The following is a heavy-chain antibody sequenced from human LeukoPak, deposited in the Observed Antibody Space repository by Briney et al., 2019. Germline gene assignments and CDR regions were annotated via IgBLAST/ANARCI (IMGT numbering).Heavy chain of an antibody. CDR1: GFTFSSYA. J-gene: IGHJ6*02. Sequence: GASLRLSCAASGFTFSSYAMSWVRQAPGKGLEWVSAISGSGGSTYYADSVKGRFTISRDNSKNTLYLQMNSLRAEDKAVHYCAKMVGGYCSGGSCYYYGMDVWGQGTTVTVSS. D-gene: IGHD2-15*01. CDR2: ISGSGGST. V-gene: IGHV3-23*01. CDR3: AKMVGGYCSGGSCYYYGMDV.